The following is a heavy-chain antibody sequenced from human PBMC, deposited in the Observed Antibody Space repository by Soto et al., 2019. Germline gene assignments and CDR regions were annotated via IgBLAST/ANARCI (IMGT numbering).Heavy chain of an antibody. J-gene: IGHJ4*02. Sequence: SVKVSCKASGFTFTSSAMQWVRQARGQRLEWIGWIVVDSGNTNYAQKFQERVTITRDMSTSTAYMELSSLRSEDTAVYYCAAGLITMVRGVNHYFDYWGQGTLVTVSS. D-gene: IGHD3-10*01. CDR1: GFTFTSSA. CDR3: AAGLITMVRGVNHYFDY. V-gene: IGHV1-58*02. CDR2: IVVDSGNT.